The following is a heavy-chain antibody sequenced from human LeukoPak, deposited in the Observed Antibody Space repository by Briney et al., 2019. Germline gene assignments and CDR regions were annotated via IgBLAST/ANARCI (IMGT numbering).Heavy chain of an antibody. CDR3: ARGPLTMTRGFDP. CDR2: IYYSGST. Sequence: SETLSLTCTVSGGSISSYYWSWIRQPPGKGLEWIGYIYYSGSTNYNPSLKTRVTMSVDTSKNQFSLKLSSVTAADTAVYYCARGPLTMTRGFDPWGQGTLVTVSS. J-gene: IGHJ5*02. D-gene: IGHD4-17*01. CDR1: GGSISSYY. V-gene: IGHV4-59*12.